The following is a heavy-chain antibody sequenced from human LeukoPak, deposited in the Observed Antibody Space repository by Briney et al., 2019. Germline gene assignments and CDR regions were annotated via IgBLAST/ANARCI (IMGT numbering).Heavy chain of an antibody. CDR1: GGSYSGYY. Sequence: SETLSLTCAVYGGSYSGYYWSWIRQPPGKGLEWIGEINHSGSTNYNPSLKSRVTISVDTSKNQFSLKLSSVTAADTAVYYCARPRQSIAARGGFDYWGQGTLVTVSS. CDR3: ARPRQSIAARGGFDY. CDR2: INHSGST. D-gene: IGHD6-6*01. J-gene: IGHJ4*02. V-gene: IGHV4-34*01.